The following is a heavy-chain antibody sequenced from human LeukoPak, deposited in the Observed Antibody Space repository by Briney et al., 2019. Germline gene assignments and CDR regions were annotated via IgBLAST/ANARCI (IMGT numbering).Heavy chain of an antibody. Sequence: GGSLRLSCAGTGFTFSTYSMNWVRQTPDKGLEWVSSVSSDSHFIFYADSVEGRFTISRDNAKNSLYLQMNSLRAEDTAVYYCARAGTSFDYWGQGTLVTVSS. V-gene: IGHV3-21*01. CDR2: VSSDSHFI. CDR3: ARAGTSFDY. D-gene: IGHD2-2*01. J-gene: IGHJ4*02. CDR1: GFTFSTYS.